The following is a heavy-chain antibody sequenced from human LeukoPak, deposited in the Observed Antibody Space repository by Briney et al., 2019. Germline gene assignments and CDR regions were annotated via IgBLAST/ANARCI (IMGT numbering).Heavy chain of an antibody. J-gene: IGHJ3*02. CDR1: GFTFSSSA. D-gene: IGHD3-9*01. V-gene: IGHV1-58*01. CDR3: AAPSLNDILTGPSGVFDI. Sequence: SVKVSCKASGFTFSSSAVQWARQARGQRLEWIGWIVVGSGNTNYAQKFQERVTITRDMSTSTAYMELSSLRSEDTAVYYCAAPSLNDILTGPSGVFDIWGQGTMVTVSS. CDR2: IVVGSGNT.